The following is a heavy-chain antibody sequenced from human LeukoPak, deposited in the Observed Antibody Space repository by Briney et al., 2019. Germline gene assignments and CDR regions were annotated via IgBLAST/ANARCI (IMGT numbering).Heavy chain of an antibody. D-gene: IGHD6-19*01. J-gene: IGHJ4*02. V-gene: IGHV3-23*01. CDR1: GFTFSIYT. CDR2: INYNGDNK. CDR3: AKDGHCPGALCPTQIAVAGYNDN. Sequence: GGSLKLSCAASGFTFSIYTMNWVRQAPGKGLEWVSIINYNGDNKYYADSVQGRFTISRDNSKNTVYLQMNSLRAEDTAIYYCAKDGHCPGALCPTQIAVAGYNDNWGQGTLVTVSS.